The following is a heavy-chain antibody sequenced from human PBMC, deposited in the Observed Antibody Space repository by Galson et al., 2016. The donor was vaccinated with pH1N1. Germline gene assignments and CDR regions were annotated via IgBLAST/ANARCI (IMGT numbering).Heavy chain of an antibody. J-gene: IGHJ4*02. V-gene: IGHV1-46*01. D-gene: IGHD1-26*01. CDR2: INPGGGST. CDR1: GYTFTSHY. CDR3: TRDGSGDDIGGDY. Sequence: SVKVSCKASGYTFTSHYIHWVRQAPGQGLEWMGLINPGGGSTSYAPKFQGRVTLTRDTSTSTVHMELTGLRSEYTALYFCTRDGSGDDIGGDYWGQGTLVTVSS.